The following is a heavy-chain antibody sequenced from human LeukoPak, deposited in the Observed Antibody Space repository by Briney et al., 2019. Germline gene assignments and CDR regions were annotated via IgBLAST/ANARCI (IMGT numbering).Heavy chain of an antibody. CDR2: INTNTGNP. J-gene: IGHJ4*02. D-gene: IGHD2-8*01. V-gene: IGHV7-4-1*01. CDR1: GYTFTSYA. Sequence: GASVTVSCTASGYTFTSYAMNWVRQAPGQGLEWMGWINTNTGNPTYAQGFTGRFVFSLDTSVSTAYLQICSLKAEDTAVYYCARDAPGDCTNGVCSDYWGQGTLVTVSS. CDR3: ARDAPGDCTNGVCSDY.